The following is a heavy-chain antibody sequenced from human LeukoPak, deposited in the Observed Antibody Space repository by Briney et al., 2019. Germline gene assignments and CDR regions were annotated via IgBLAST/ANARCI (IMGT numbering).Heavy chain of an antibody. V-gene: IGHV3-30*02. Sequence: GGSLRLSCAASGFTFSSYGMHWVRQAPGKGLEWVAFIRYDGSDEYYADSVKGRFTISRDKSKSTLYLYMNSLRAEDTAVYYCAKDYSSNWFDSWGQGILLTVSS. CDR2: IRYDGSDE. CDR1: GFTFSSYG. J-gene: IGHJ5*01. CDR3: AKDYSSNWFDS. D-gene: IGHD5-18*01.